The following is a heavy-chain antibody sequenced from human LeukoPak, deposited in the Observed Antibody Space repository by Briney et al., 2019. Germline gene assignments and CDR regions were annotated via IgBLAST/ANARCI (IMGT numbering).Heavy chain of an antibody. CDR1: GFTFSSYV. D-gene: IGHD2-21*02. V-gene: IGHV3-30*02. J-gene: IGHJ3*02. CDR2: IRYDGSNK. CDR3: ARRSYCGGDCYGSDAFDI. Sequence: AGGSLRLSCAASGFTFSSYVMHWVRQAPGKGLEWVAFIRYDGSNKYYSDSVKGRFTISRDNAKNSLYLQMNSLRAEDTAVYYCARRSYCGGDCYGSDAFDIWGQGTMVTVSS.